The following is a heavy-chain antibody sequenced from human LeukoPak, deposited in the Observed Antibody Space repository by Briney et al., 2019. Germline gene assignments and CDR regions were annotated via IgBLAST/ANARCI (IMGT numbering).Heavy chain of an antibody. CDR1: GYSFSSYW. J-gene: IGHJ4*02. CDR2: IYPGDSDT. Sequence: GESLKISCQGSGYSFSSYWIGWVRQMPGKGLEWMGIIYPGDSDTGYSPSFQGQVTISADKSITTAYLQWSSLKTSDTAMYYCARSGSGSYSDYWGQGTLVTVSS. CDR3: ARSGSGSYSDY. D-gene: IGHD1-26*01. V-gene: IGHV5-51*01.